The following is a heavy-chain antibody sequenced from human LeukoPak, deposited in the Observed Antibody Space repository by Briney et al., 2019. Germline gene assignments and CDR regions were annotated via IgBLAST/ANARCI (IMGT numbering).Heavy chain of an antibody. V-gene: IGHV3-23*01. J-gene: IGHJ4*02. CDR3: AKVVYSGYGPADY. CDR2: ISGSGGGT. D-gene: IGHD5-12*01. CDR1: GFTFSSYG. Sequence: GRSLRLSCAASGFTFSSYGMHWVRQAPGKGLEWVSTISGSGGGTYYTDSVKGRFTISRDNSKNTLYLQLSSLRAEETAVYYCAKVVYSGYGPADYWGQGTLVTVSS.